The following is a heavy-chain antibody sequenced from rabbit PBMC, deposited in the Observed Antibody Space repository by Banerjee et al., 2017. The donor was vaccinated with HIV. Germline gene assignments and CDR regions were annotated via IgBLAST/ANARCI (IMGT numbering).Heavy chain of an antibody. CDR1: GFTISSSYV. CDR2: IYTGGGST. Sequence: LEESGGGLVQPEGSLTLTCTASGFTISSSYVMCWVRQAPGKGLEWIGCIYTGGGSTHYATWAKGRFTISKTSSTTVTLQMTSLTAADTATYFCARGYAGSRNFWGPGTLVTVS. V-gene: IGHV1S45*01. J-gene: IGHJ4*01. D-gene: IGHD4-2*01. CDR3: ARGYAGSRNF.